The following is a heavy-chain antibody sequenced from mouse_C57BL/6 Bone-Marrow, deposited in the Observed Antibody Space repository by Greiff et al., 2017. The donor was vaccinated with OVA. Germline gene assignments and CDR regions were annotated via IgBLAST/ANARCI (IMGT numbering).Heavy chain of an antibody. CDR2: IDPENGDT. D-gene: IGHD1-1*01. J-gene: IGHJ3*01. CDR1: GFNIKDDY. CDR3: TTGVLRRYASFAD. V-gene: IGHV14-4*01. Sequence: EVKLVASGAELVRPGASVKLSCTASGFNIKDDYMHWVKPRPEQGLEWIGWIDPENGDTEYASKFQGKATIPAQQSSNTPYLHLSILTSEDTAVYYCTTGVLRRYASFADWGQGTRVTVSA.